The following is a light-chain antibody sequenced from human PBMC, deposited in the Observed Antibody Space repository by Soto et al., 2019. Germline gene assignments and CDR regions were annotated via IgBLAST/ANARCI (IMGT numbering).Light chain of an antibody. CDR1: SSDVGGYNY. CDR3: TSYTTSNTRQIV. V-gene: IGLV2-14*01. Sequence: QSALTQPASVSGSPGHSISISCTETSSDVGGYNYVSWYQQHPGKAPKFMIYDVSNRPSGVSNRFSGSKSGNTASLTISGLQADDEADYYCTSYTTSNTRQIVFGTGTKVTVL. CDR2: DVS. J-gene: IGLJ1*01.